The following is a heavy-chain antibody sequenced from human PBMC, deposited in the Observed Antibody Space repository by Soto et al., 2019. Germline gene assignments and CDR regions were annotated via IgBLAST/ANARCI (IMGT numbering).Heavy chain of an antibody. CDR3: ARDAAIEYCSSTSCTDNYHYYGMDV. V-gene: IGHV3-33*01. D-gene: IGHD2-2*01. CDR2: IWYDGSNK. J-gene: IGHJ6*02. CDR1: GFTFSSYG. Sequence: PGGSLRLSCAASGFTFSSYGMHWVRQAPGKGLEWVAVIWYDGSNKYYADSVKGRFTISRDNSKNTLYLQMNSLRAEDTAVYYCARDAAIEYCSSTSCTDNYHYYGMDVWGQGTTVTVSS.